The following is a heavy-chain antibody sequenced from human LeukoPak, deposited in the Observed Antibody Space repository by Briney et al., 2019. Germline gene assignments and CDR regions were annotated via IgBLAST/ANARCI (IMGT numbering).Heavy chain of an antibody. Sequence: GRSLRLSCAASGFTFSSYGMHWVRQAPGKGLEWVAVISYDGSNKYYADSVKGRFTISRDNSKNTLYLQMNSLRAEDTAVYYCAKDLYDILTGEFCDYWGQGTLVTVSS. CDR1: GFTFSSYG. D-gene: IGHD3-9*01. CDR3: AKDLYDILTGEFCDY. CDR2: ISYDGSNK. V-gene: IGHV3-30*18. J-gene: IGHJ4*02.